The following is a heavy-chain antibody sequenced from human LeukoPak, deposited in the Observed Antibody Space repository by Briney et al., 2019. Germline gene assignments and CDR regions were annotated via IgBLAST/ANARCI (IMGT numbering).Heavy chain of an antibody. J-gene: IGHJ3*02. CDR1: GYTFTGYY. CDR2: INPNSGGT. V-gene: IGHV1-2*02. D-gene: IGHD2-2*01. Sequence: ASVKVSCKASGYTFTGYYMHWVRQAPGQGLEWMGWINPNSGGTNYAQKFQGRVTMTRDTSISTAYMELSRLRPDDTAVYYCARSKVVVVPAATVDAFDIWGQGTVVTVSS. CDR3: ARSKVVVVPAATVDAFDI.